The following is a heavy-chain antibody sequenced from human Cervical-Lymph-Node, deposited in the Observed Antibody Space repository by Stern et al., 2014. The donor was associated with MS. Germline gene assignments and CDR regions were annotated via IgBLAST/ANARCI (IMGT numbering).Heavy chain of an antibody. Sequence: VQLVESGSELKKPGASVTVSCKASGYTFTKYLIRWVRQAPGQGLEWMGWLNSNTGAPMYALDFAGRFVFSLDTSVTTAYLQISRLKTEDTAVYYCARDMSDFWSDYGHNWFDPWGQGTLVTVSS. J-gene: IGHJ5*02. CDR1: GYTFTKYL. D-gene: IGHD3-3*01. CDR3: ARDMSDFWSDYGHNWFDP. V-gene: IGHV7-4-1*02. CDR2: LNSNTGAP.